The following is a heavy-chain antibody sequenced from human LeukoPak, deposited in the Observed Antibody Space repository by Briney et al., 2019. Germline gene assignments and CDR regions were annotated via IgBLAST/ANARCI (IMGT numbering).Heavy chain of an antibody. V-gene: IGHV3-23*01. D-gene: IGHD4-17*01. Sequence: PGGSLRLSCAASGFTFSRYAMSWVRQAPGKGLEWVSAISGSGGSTYCADSVKGRFTISRDNSKNTQYLQMNSLRADDTAVYYLAPLGVTTWLDYWAQGTLVTVFS. J-gene: IGHJ4*02. CDR3: APLGVTTWLDY. CDR1: GFTFSRYA. CDR2: ISGSGGST.